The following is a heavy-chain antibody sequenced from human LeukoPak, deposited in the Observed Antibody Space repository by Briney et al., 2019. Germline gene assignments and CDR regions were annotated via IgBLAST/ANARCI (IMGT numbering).Heavy chain of an antibody. D-gene: IGHD2-15*01. CDR2: IYYSGST. Sequence: PCETLSLTRTVSGGFIRSYYRSWMRQPPARALECFGYIYYSGSTNYNPSLRSRVRISVGTSKNQFSLKLSAVTAADTAVYCCARKVVVAATFDYWGQGSLVTVSS. CDR3: ARKVVVAATFDY. CDR1: GGFIRSYY. J-gene: IGHJ4*02. V-gene: IGHV4-59*08.